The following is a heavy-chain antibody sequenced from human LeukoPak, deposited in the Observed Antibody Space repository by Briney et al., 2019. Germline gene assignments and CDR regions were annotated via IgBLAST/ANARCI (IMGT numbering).Heavy chain of an antibody. D-gene: IGHD3-9*01. CDR2: INRSGST. Sequence: SETRSLTCAVYGGSFSGYYWSWIRQPPGKGLEWTGQINRSGSTNYNPSLKSRVTISVDTSKNLFSLKLSSVTAADTAVYYCARTGDDWYYDILTAYHDYWGQGTLVTVSS. CDR1: GGSFSGYY. V-gene: IGHV4-34*01. J-gene: IGHJ4*02. CDR3: ARTGDDWYYDILTAYHDY.